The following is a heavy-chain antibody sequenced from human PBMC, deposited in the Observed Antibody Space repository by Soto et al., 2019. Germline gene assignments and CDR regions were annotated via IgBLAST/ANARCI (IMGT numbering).Heavy chain of an antibody. CDR1: FTFSMYS. D-gene: IGHD1-26*01. CDR3: TRDQGGSYDSWFDP. V-gene: IGHV3-21*06. J-gene: IGHJ5*02. Sequence: EVQVVESGGGLVNPGGSLRLSCSFTFSMYSMNWVRQAPGNGLEWVASISSGGIYIKYADSVKGRFTITRDNAKNSVSLQMNSLKVEDTALYYCTRDQGGSYDSWFDPWGQGTQVIVSS. CDR2: ISSGGIYI.